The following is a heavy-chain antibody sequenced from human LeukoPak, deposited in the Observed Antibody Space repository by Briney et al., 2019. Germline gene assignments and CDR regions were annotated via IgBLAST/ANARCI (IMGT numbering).Heavy chain of an antibody. V-gene: IGHV3-48*03. CDR1: GFTFSSYE. J-gene: IGHJ6*03. Sequence: GGSLRLSCAASGFTFSSYEMNWVRQAPGKGLEWVSYISSSGSTIYYADSVKGRFTISRDNAKNSLYLQMNSLRAEDTAVYYCARLRYSRLMDVWGKGTTVTVSS. CDR2: ISSSGSTI. D-gene: IGHD6-13*01. CDR3: ARLRYSRLMDV.